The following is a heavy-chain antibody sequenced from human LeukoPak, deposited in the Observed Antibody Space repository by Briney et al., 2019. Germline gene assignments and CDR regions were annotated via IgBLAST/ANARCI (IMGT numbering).Heavy chain of an antibody. CDR1: VGSISSGSYY. D-gene: IGHD3-22*01. CDR3: ARVGYYDSSGYVDY. V-gene: IGHV4-61*02. CDR2: IYTSGST. Sequence: TSETLSLTCTVSVGSISSGSYYWSWIRQPAGKGLEWIGRIYTSGSTNYNPSLKSRVTISVDTSKNQFSLKLSSVTAADTVVYYCARVGYYDSSGYVDYWGQGTLVTVSS. J-gene: IGHJ4*02.